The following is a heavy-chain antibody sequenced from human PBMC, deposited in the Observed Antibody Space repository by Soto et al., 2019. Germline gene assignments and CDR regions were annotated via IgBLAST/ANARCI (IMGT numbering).Heavy chain of an antibody. D-gene: IGHD2-2*01. CDR1: GFTFSSYA. CDR3: ARDTRISTSSGMYV. J-gene: IGHJ6*02. V-gene: IGHV3-30-3*01. Sequence: QVQLVESGGGVVQPGRSLRLSCAASGFTFSSYAMHWVRQAPGKGLEWVAVISYDGSNKYYAESVKGRFTISRDNSKNTLYLQMNSLRAEDTAVYYCARDTRISTSSGMYVWGQGTTVTVSS. CDR2: ISYDGSNK.